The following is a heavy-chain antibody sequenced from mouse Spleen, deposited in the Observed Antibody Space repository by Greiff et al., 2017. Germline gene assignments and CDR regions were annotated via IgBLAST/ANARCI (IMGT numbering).Heavy chain of an antibody. CDR2: ISNGGGST. CDR1: GFTFSDYY. Sequence: DVKLVESGGGLVQPGGSLKLSCATSGFTFSDYYMYWVRQTPEKRLEWVAYISNGGGSTYYPDTVKGRFTISRDNAKNTLYLQMSRLKSEDTAMYYCARYGPWFAYWGQGTLVTVSA. J-gene: IGHJ3*01. CDR3: ARYGPWFAY. V-gene: IGHV5-12*02. D-gene: IGHD2-10*02.